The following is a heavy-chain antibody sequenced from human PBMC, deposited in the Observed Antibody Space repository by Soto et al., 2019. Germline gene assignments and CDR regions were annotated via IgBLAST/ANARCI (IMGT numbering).Heavy chain of an antibody. Sequence: QVQLVQSGAEVKKPGASVKVSCKASGYTFTSYGISWVRQAPGQGLGWMGWISAYNGNTKYAQKFQGRVTMTTDTSTGPAYMELRSLRSDDTAVYYCARGLGGSYYAPVDYWGEGTLVTVSS. CDR3: ARGLGGSYYAPVDY. V-gene: IGHV1-18*01. J-gene: IGHJ4*02. CDR2: ISAYNGNT. D-gene: IGHD1-26*01. CDR1: GYTFTSYG.